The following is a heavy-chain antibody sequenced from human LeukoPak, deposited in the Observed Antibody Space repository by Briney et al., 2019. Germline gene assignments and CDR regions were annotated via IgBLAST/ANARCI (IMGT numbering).Heavy chain of an antibody. Sequence: PGGSLRLSCAASGFTFSDYYMSWIRQAPGKGLEWVSYISSSGSTIYYADSVKGRFTISRDNAKNSLYLQMNSLRAEDTAAYYCARQCSSTSCSSGDYWGQGTLVTVSS. J-gene: IGHJ4*02. D-gene: IGHD2-2*01. CDR3: ARQCSSTSCSSGDY. CDR1: GFTFSDYY. CDR2: ISSSGSTI. V-gene: IGHV3-11*01.